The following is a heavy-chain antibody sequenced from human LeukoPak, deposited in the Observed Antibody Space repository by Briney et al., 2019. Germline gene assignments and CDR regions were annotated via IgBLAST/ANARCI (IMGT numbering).Heavy chain of an antibody. Sequence: SETLSLTCTVSGGSISSYYWSWIRQPPGKGLEWIGYTYYSGSTNYNPSLKSRVTISVDTSKNQFSLKLSSVTAADTAVYYCARGAYNWNDVRAFDIWGQGTMVTVSS. J-gene: IGHJ3*02. D-gene: IGHD1-20*01. CDR1: GGSISSYY. CDR3: ARGAYNWNDVRAFDI. V-gene: IGHV4-59*01. CDR2: TYYSGST.